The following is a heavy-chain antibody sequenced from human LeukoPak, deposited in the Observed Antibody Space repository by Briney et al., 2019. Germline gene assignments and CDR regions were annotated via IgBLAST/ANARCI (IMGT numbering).Heavy chain of an antibody. J-gene: IGHJ4*02. CDR1: GYTFTTYD. D-gene: IGHD3-16*02. CDR3: ARVNPIEIRAPVLSSALDY. Sequence: ASVKVSCKASGYTFTTYDINWVRQATGQGLEWLGWMNPNSGKTGCAQKFQGRVTITADESTSTAYMELSSLRSEDTAVYYCARVNPIEIRAPVLSSALDYWGQGTLVTVSS. CDR2: MNPNSGKT. V-gene: IGHV1-8*03.